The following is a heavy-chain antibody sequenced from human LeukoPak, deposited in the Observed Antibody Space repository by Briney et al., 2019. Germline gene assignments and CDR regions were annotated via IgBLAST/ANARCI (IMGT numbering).Heavy chain of an antibody. D-gene: IGHD1-26*01. CDR2: IYTSGST. CDR3: ARDSGSYQLLDY. Sequence: SETLSLTCTVSGGSISSYYWCWIRQPAGRGLEWIGRIYTSGSTNYNPSLKSRVTMSVDTSKNQFSLKLSSVTAADTAVYYCARDSGSYQLLDYWGQGTLVTVSS. CDR1: GGSISSYY. J-gene: IGHJ4*02. V-gene: IGHV4-4*07.